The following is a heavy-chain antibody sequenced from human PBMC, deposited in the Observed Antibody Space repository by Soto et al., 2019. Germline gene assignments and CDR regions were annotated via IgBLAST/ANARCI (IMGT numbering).Heavy chain of an antibody. D-gene: IGHD4-17*01. J-gene: IGHJ4*02. V-gene: IGHV4-39*01. CDR2: IYYSGST. Sequence: SETLSLTCTVSGGSISSSSYYWGWIRQPPGKGLEWIGSIYYSGSTYYNPSLKSRVTISVDTSKNQFSLKLSSVTAADTAVYYCARLNDYGDYFDYWGQGTLVTVSS. CDR1: GGSISSSSYY. CDR3: ARLNDYGDYFDY.